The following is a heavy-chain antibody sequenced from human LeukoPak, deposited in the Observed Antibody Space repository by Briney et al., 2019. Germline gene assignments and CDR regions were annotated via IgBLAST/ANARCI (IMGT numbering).Heavy chain of an antibody. Sequence: GGSLRLSCAASGFTFSSYGMHWVRQAPGKGLEWVAVISYDGSNKYYADSVKGRFTISRDNSKNTLYLQMNSLRAEDTAVYYCAKDPRYIGRYYYYGMDVWGQGTTVTVSS. V-gene: IGHV3-30*18. J-gene: IGHJ6*02. CDR2: ISYDGSNK. D-gene: IGHD2-2*02. CDR3: AKDPRYIGRYYYYGMDV. CDR1: GFTFSSYG.